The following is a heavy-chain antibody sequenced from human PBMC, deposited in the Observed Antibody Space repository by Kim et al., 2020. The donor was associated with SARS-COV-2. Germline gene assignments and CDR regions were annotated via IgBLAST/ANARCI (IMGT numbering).Heavy chain of an antibody. Sequence: SRVTISVDTSKNQFSLKLSSVTAADTAVYYCARGEKDDYDILTGYPFFDYWGQGTLVTVSS. CDR3: ARGEKDDYDILTGYPFFDY. V-gene: IGHV4-31*02. J-gene: IGHJ4*02. D-gene: IGHD3-9*01.